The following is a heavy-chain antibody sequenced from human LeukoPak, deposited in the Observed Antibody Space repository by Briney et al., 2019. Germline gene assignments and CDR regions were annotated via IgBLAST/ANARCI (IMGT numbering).Heavy chain of an antibody. J-gene: IGHJ6*03. CDR1: GYTFTGYY. CDR3: ARDLTDGSSSPDYYYYYYMDV. D-gene: IGHD6-6*01. CDR2: INPNSGGT. V-gene: IGHV1-2*02. Sequence: GASVKVSCKASGYTFTGYYMHWVRQAPGQGLEWMGWINPNSGGTNYAQKFQGRVTMTRDTSISTAYMELSRLRSDDTAVYYCARDLTDGSSSPDYYYYYYMDVWGKGTTVTVSS.